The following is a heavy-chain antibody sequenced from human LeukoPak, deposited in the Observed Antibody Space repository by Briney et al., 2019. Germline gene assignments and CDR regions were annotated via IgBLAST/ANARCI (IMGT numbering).Heavy chain of an antibody. CDR1: GFAFSSYG. Sequence: GGSLRLSCAGSGFAFSSYGMSWVRQAPGKGLEWVSSISSSSYIYYADSVKGRFTISRDNAKNSLYLQMNSLRAGDTAVYYCARAGSTIFGVVIRYNWFDPWGQGTLVTVSS. CDR2: ISSSSYI. J-gene: IGHJ5*02. CDR3: ARAGSTIFGVVIRYNWFDP. V-gene: IGHV3-21*01. D-gene: IGHD3-3*01.